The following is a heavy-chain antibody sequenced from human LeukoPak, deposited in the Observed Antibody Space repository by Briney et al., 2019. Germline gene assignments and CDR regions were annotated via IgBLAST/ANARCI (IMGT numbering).Heavy chain of an antibody. CDR2: ISGSGDST. D-gene: IGHD1-1*01. CDR3: AREVLEGFDI. Sequence: GGSLRLSCAASGFTFSSYAMSWVRQAPGKGLEWVSAISGSGDSTYYADSVKGRFTISRDNAKNSLYLQMNSLRAEDTALYCCAREVLEGFDIWGQGTMVTVSS. CDR1: GFTFSSYA. J-gene: IGHJ3*02. V-gene: IGHV3-23*01.